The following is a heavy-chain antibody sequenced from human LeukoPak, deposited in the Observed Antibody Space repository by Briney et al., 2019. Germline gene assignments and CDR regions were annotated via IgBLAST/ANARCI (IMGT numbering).Heavy chain of an antibody. CDR2: INHSGST. CDR3: ARRGVLLWFGELFYYYYMDV. J-gene: IGHJ6*03. Sequence: PSETLSLTCAVYGGSFSGYYWSWIRQPPGKGLEWIGEINHSGSTNYNPSLKSRVTISVDTSKNQFSLKLSSVTAADTAVYYCARRGVLLWFGELFYYYYMDVWGKGTTVTVSS. V-gene: IGHV4-34*01. CDR1: GGSFSGYY. D-gene: IGHD3-10*01.